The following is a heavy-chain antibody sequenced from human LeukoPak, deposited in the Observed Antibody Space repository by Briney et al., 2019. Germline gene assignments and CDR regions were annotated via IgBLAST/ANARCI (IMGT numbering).Heavy chain of an antibody. J-gene: IGHJ6*02. Sequence: PGGSLRLSCAASGFTFSSYAMHWVRQAPGKGLEWVGVIRNDGSNQYYADSVKGQFTISRDNSKNTLYLQMNSLRAEDTAVYYCAKAPGGYCSGGSCYSKNYYYGMDVWGQGTTVTVSS. V-gene: IGHV3-30*04. CDR3: AKAPGGYCSGGSCYSKNYYYGMDV. CDR1: GFTFSSYA. CDR2: IRNDGSNQ. D-gene: IGHD2-15*01.